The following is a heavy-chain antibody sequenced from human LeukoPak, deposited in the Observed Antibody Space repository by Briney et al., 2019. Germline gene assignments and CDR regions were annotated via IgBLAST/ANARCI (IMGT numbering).Heavy chain of an antibody. Sequence: SETLSLTCAVYGGSFSGYYWSWIRQPPGKGLEWIGEINHSGSTNYNRSLKSRVTISVDTSKNQFSLKLSSVTAADTAVYYCARVGSGYYYFDYWGQGTLVTVSS. D-gene: IGHD3-22*01. CDR1: GGSFSGYY. CDR2: INHSGST. J-gene: IGHJ4*02. V-gene: IGHV4-34*01. CDR3: ARVGSGYYYFDY.